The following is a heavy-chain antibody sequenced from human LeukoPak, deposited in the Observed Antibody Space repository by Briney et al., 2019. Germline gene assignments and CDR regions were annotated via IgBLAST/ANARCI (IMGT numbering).Heavy chain of an antibody. CDR3: AKWGDYDVLTGYYDPDY. CDR1: GFTFSNYA. CDR2: ITGSGGGT. D-gene: IGHD3-9*01. J-gene: IGHJ4*02. Sequence: GASLRLSCAASGFTFSNYAMSWVRQAPGKGLEWVSAITGSGGGTYYADSVKGRFTISRDNSKNTLYLQMNSLRAEDTAVYYCAKWGDYDVLTGYYDPDYWGQGTLVTVSS. V-gene: IGHV3-23*01.